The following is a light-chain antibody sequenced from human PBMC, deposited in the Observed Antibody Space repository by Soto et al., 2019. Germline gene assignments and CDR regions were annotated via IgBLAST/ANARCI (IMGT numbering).Light chain of an antibody. CDR2: EVS. Sequence: QSALTQPASVSGSPGQSITISCTGTSSDVGGYNYVSWYQQHPGKAPKLMIYEVSNRPSGVSNRFSGSKSGNTASLTIYGLQAEDEDDYYCSSYTTSSTHWVFGGGTQLTLL. V-gene: IGLV2-14*01. J-gene: IGLJ3*02. CDR3: SSYTTSSTHWV. CDR1: SSDVGGYNY.